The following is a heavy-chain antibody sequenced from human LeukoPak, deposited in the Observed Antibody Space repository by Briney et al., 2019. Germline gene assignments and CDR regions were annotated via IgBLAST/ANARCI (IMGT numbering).Heavy chain of an antibody. J-gene: IGHJ5*02. Sequence: MTSQTLSLTCTVSGGSISSGSYYWSWIRQPAGKGLEWIGRIYTSGSTNYNPSLKSRVTISVDTSKNQFSLKLSSVTAADTAVYYCARSGRGSRWYLAWGQGTLVTVSS. V-gene: IGHV4-61*02. CDR3: ARSGRGSRWYLA. D-gene: IGHD6-13*01. CDR1: GGSISSGSYY. CDR2: IYTSGST.